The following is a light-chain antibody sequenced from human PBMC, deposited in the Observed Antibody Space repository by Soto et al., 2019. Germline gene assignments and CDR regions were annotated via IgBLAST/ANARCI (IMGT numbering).Light chain of an antibody. Sequence: DIQMTQSPSTLSASVGDRVTITCRASQSIGESLAWFQQKPGKAPKLLIFAASTLESGVPPRFSGSGSGTDFTLTISSLQPDDFATYFCQQHNSYSYTFGQGTKLEIK. CDR2: AAS. CDR3: QQHNSYSYT. J-gene: IGKJ2*01. V-gene: IGKV1-5*03. CDR1: QSIGES.